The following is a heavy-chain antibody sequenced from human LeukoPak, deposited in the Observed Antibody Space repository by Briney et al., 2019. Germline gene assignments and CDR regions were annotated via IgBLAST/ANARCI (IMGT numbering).Heavy chain of an antibody. J-gene: IGHJ4*02. D-gene: IGHD2-8*01. CDR2: IYSDASTI. CDR1: GLTFSSDW. Sequence: QAGGSLRLSCAASGLTFSSDWMHWVRQVPGKGLVWVSRIYSDASTINYADSVKGRFTISRDNAKNTLYLQMNNLRAEDTAVYYCAREDCTIGAVCSSLLDHWGRGTLVTVSS. CDR3: AREDCTIGAVCSSLLDH. V-gene: IGHV3-74*01.